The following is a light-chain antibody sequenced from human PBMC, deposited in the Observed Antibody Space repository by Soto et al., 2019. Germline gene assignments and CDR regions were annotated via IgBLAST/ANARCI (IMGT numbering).Light chain of an antibody. J-gene: IGKJ5*01. Sequence: GDRVTITCRDSQSISSWLAWXQQXPXXXXXLXXXGASYLNSGVATRFSGSGSGTDFTLTISSLQPEDFATYYCQQTYTTPEITFGQGTRLQIK. CDR2: GAS. CDR3: QQTYTTPEIT. V-gene: IGKV1-39*01. CDR1: QSISSW.